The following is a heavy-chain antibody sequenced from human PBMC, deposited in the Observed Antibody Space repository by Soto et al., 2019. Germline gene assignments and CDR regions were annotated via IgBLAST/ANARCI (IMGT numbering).Heavy chain of an antibody. CDR2: IYYSGST. CDR3: ARVGGYVGSWYGAFDI. D-gene: IGHD6-13*01. J-gene: IGHJ3*02. Sequence: PSETLSLTCTVSGGSISSGDYYWSWIRQPPGKGLEWIGYIYYSGSTYYNPSLKSRVTISVDTSKNQFSLKLSSVTAADTAVYYCARVGGYVGSWYGAFDIWGQGTMVTVSS. V-gene: IGHV4-30-4*01. CDR1: GGSISSGDYY.